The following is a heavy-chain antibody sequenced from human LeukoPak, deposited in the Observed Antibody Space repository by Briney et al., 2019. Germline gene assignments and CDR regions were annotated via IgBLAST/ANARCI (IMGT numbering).Heavy chain of an antibody. CDR3: AKVGNDYGDYLDYFDY. J-gene: IGHJ4*02. V-gene: IGHV3-30*18. D-gene: IGHD4-17*01. Sequence: TGGPLRLSCAASGFTFSSYGMHWVRQAPGKGLEWVAVISYDGSNKYYADSVKGRFTISRDNSKNTLYLQMNSLRAEDTAVYYCAKVGNDYGDYLDYFDYWGQGTLVTVSS. CDR2: ISYDGSNK. CDR1: GFTFSSYG.